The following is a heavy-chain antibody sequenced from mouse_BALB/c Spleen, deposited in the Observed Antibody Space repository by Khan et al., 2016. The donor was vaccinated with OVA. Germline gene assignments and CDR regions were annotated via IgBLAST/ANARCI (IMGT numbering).Heavy chain of an antibody. CDR3: ARDAGRY. Sequence: EVQLQQSGPELVKPGASVKISCKTSGYTFTEFTLHWVKQSHGKRLVWIGVINPKNGVTSYNQNFKGKATLTVDTSSSTAYMEFRSLTSEDSAVYYCARDAGRYWGQGTSVTVSS. V-gene: IGHV1-26*01. D-gene: IGHD3-3*01. CDR2: INPKNGVT. J-gene: IGHJ4*01. CDR1: GYTFTEFT.